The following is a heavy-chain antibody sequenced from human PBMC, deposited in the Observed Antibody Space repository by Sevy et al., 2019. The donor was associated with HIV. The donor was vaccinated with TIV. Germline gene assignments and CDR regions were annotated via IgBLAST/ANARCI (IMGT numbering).Heavy chain of an antibody. CDR3: AKTFAIFGVLMSPDFDP. Sequence: GGSLRLSCAASGFTFSNYGMHWVRQAPGEGLEWVAVIWYDGSYKYYADSVKGRFTISRDNTKSTLYLQMNSLRAEDTALYYCAKTFAIFGVLMSPDFDPWGQGTLVTVSS. D-gene: IGHD3-3*01. J-gene: IGHJ5*02. CDR2: IWYDGSYK. CDR1: GFTFSNYG. V-gene: IGHV3-33*06.